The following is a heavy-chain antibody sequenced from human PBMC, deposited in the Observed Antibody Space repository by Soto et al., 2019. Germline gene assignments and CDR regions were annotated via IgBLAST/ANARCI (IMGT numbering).Heavy chain of an antibody. V-gene: IGHV4-39*01. CDR3: ARRLYYDSSGFEGGGMDV. Sequence: SETLSLTCTVSGGSISSSSYYWGWIRQPPGKGLEWIWSIYYSGSTYYHPSLKSRVTISVDTSKNQFSLKLSSVTAADTAVYYCARRLYYDSSGFEGGGMDVWGQGTTVT. CDR2: IYYSGST. J-gene: IGHJ6*02. CDR1: GGSISSSSYY. D-gene: IGHD3-22*01.